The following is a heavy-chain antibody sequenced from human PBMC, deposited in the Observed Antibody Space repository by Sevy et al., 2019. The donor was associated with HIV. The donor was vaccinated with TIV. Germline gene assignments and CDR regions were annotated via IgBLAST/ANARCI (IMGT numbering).Heavy chain of an antibody. D-gene: IGHD3-10*01. V-gene: IGHV3-33*01. J-gene: IGHJ4*02. CDR3: ARGSMIRGIVIPNPLSCDW. CDR1: GFTFSSYG. Sequence: GGSLSLSCAASGFTFSSYGMHWVRQAPGKGLEWVVVIWYDGSHIYYADSVKGRFTISRDNSKNTLYLEMNSLRVEDTAVYYCARGSMIRGIVIPNPLSCDWWGQGTLVTVSS. CDR2: IWYDGSHI.